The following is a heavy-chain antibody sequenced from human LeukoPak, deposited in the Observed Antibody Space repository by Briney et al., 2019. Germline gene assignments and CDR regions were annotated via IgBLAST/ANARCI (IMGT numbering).Heavy chain of an antibody. CDR1: GFTFSNAW. Sequence: GGSLRLSCAASGFTFSNAWMSWVRQAPGKGLEWVGRIKSKTDGGTTDYAAPVKGRFTISRDDSKNTLYLQMNSLKIEDTAVYYCTTSDDYGDYGWYFDLWGRGTLVTVSS. V-gene: IGHV3-15*01. CDR2: IKSKTDGGTT. D-gene: IGHD4-17*01. J-gene: IGHJ2*01. CDR3: TTSDDYGDYGWYFDL.